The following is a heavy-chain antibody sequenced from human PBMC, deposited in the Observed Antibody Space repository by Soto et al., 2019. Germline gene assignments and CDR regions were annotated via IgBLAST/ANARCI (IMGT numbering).Heavy chain of an antibody. D-gene: IGHD4-17*01. CDR1: GFTLSGSA. CDR3: TRPGGDYAIDY. J-gene: IGHJ4*02. V-gene: IGHV3-73*01. CDR2: IRSRGKNYAT. Sequence: EVQLVESGGGLVQPGGSLKLSCAASGFTLSGSAIFWVRQASGKGLEWVGRIRSRGKNYATAYAASVKCRFTNSRDDSKNTENKQMNSLTTEDTAVYYCTRPGGDYAIDYWGQGTLVTVSS.